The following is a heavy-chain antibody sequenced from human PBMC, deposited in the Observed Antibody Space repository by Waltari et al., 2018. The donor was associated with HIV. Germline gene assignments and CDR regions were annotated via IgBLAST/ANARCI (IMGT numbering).Heavy chain of an antibody. V-gene: IGHV1-18*01. CDR2: ISAYNGNT. Sequence: QVQLVQSGAEVKKPGASVKVSCKASGYTFTSYGISWVRQAPGQGLEWMGWISAYNGNTNYAQKLQGRVTMTTDTSTSTAYMELRSLRSDDTAVYYCARDQPLGGLRYFDWPFGWFDPWGQGTLVTVSS. J-gene: IGHJ5*02. D-gene: IGHD3-9*01. CDR3: ARDQPLGGLRYFDWPFGWFDP. CDR1: GYTFTSYG.